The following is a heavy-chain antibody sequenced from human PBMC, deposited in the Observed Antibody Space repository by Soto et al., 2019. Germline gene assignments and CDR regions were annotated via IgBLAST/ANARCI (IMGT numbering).Heavy chain of an antibody. V-gene: IGHV3-33*01. CDR3: AGEPKGGAYDMDV. J-gene: IGHJ6*02. Sequence: QVQLVESGGGVVQPGTSLRLSCAASRLTFSAHDMHWVRQAPGKGLEWVALIWSDGSRGFYADSVMGRFTISRDNFKNTLYLQMNSLGAEDTAVYYCAGEPKGGAYDMDVWGQGTTVTVSS. CDR1: RLTFSAHD. CDR2: IWSDGSRG. D-gene: IGHD3-16*01.